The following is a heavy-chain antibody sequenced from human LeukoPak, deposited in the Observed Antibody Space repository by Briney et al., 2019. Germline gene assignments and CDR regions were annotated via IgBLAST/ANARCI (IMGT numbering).Heavy chain of an antibody. Sequence: GGSLRLSCAASGFTFDDYTLHWVRQAPGKGLGRVSGISWNSSSIGYADSVKGRFTISRDNAKNSLYLQMNSLRAEDTALYYCAKALAAAGDDAFDIWGQGTMVTVSS. V-gene: IGHV3-9*01. CDR3: AKALAAAGDDAFDI. D-gene: IGHD6-13*01. CDR1: GFTFDDYT. CDR2: ISWNSSSI. J-gene: IGHJ3*02.